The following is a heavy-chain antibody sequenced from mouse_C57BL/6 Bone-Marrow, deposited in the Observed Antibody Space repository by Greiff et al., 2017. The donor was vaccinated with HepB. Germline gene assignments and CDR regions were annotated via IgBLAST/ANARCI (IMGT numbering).Heavy chain of an antibody. J-gene: IGHJ3*01. V-gene: IGHV1-76*01. D-gene: IGHD4-1*02. CDR2: IYPGSGNT. Sequence: VQLVESGAELVRPGASVKLSCKASGYTFTDYYINWVKQRPGQGLEWIARIYPGSGNTYYNEKFKGKATLTAEKSSSTAYMQLSSLTSEDSAVYFCASSTGTSFAYWCQGTLVTVSA. CDR3: ASSTGTSFAY. CDR1: GYTFTDYY.